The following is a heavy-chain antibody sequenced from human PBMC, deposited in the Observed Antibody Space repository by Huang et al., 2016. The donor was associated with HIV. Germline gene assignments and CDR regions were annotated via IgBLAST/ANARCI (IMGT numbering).Heavy chain of an antibody. CDR3: ARGQGGYYYYYMDV. J-gene: IGHJ6*03. V-gene: IGHV4-34*01. Sequence: QVQLQQWGAGLLRPSETLSLTCAVYGGSFSGYYGTWIRQPPGKGLEWIGAINHSESTNYNPSLKSRVTISVDTSRNQFSLTLTSVTAADTAVYYCARGQGGYYYYYMDVWGKGTTVTVSS. CDR1: GGSFSGYY. CDR2: INHSEST.